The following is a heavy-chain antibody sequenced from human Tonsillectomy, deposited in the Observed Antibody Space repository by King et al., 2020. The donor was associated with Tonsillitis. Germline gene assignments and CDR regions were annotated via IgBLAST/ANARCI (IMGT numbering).Heavy chain of an antibody. J-gene: IGHJ4*02. CDR3: ARDSGGNCGCDY. CDR2: ISHSSSYI. CDR1: GFTFSSYS. D-gene: IGHD4-23*01. V-gene: IGHV3-21*01. Sequence: VQLVESGGGLVKPGGSLRLSCAASGFTFSSYSMNWVRQAPGKGLEWVSSISHSSSYIYYADAVKGRFTISRDNAKNSLHLQMNSLRAEDTAVYYCARDSGGNCGCDYGGQGTLVTVSS.